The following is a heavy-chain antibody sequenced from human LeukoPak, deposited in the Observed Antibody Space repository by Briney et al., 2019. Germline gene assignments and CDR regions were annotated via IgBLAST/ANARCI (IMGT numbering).Heavy chain of an antibody. J-gene: IGHJ4*02. CDR1: GYSFTSYW. V-gene: IGHV5-51*01. D-gene: IGHD4-23*01. CDR3: ARQATVVTPRWYFDY. Sequence: ESLKISCNGSGYSFTSYWIVWVRQMPGKGVEWMVIIYPGDYDIRYSPSLQGQVNISGDKSISTAYLQWSSLKASDTAMYYCARQATVVTPRWYFDYWGQGTLVTVSS. CDR2: IYPGDYDI.